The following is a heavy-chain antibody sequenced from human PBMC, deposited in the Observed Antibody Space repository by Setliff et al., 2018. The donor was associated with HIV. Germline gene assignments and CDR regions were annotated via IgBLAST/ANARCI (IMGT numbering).Heavy chain of an antibody. CDR1: GYTFTSYA. Sequence: GASVKVSCKASGYTFTSYAMNWVRQAPGQGLEWMGWINTNTGNPTYAQGFTGRFVFSLDTSVSTAYLQIRSLKAEDTAVYYCARGRAAAVNKAGYYYYMDVWGKGTTVTVSS. CDR2: INTNTGNP. CDR3: ARGRAAAVNKAGYYYYMDV. V-gene: IGHV7-4-1*02. J-gene: IGHJ6*03. D-gene: IGHD6-13*01.